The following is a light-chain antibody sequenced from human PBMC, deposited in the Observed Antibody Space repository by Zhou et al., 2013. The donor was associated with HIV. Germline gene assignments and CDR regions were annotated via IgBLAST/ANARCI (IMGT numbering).Light chain of an antibody. J-gene: IGKJ4*01. Sequence: EIVLTQSPATLSLSPGERATLSCRASQSVSNFLAWYQQKPGQAPRLLIYGASSRATGIPDRFSGSGSGTDFTLTISRLEPEDFAVYHCQQYDKLHLTFGGGTKVEIK. V-gene: IGKV3-20*01. CDR3: QQYDKLHLT. CDR1: QSVSNF. CDR2: GAS.